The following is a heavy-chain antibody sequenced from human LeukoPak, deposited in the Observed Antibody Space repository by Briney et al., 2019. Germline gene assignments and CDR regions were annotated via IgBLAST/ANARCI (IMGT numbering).Heavy chain of an antibody. Sequence: PGGSLRLSCAASGFTFSSYWMTWVRQAPGKGVEWVANIKQDGSEKYYVDSVKGRFTISRDSAENSLYLQMSSLRAEDTAVYYCARGITVIRGVFSLDYWGQGTLVTVSS. V-gene: IGHV3-7*04. CDR3: ARGITVIRGVFSLDY. CDR1: GFTFSSYW. D-gene: IGHD3-10*01. J-gene: IGHJ4*02. CDR2: IKQDGSEK.